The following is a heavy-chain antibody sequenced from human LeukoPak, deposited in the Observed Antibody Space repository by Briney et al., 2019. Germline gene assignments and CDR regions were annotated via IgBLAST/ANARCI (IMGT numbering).Heavy chain of an antibody. CDR2: IWYDGSNK. Sequence: QPGGSLRLSCAASGFTLSSYGMHWVRQAPGKGLEWVAVIWYDGSNKYYADSVKGRFTISRDNSKNTLYLQMNSLRAEDTAVYYCARYGSGSTIDYWGQGTLVTVSS. J-gene: IGHJ4*02. D-gene: IGHD3-10*01. CDR1: GFTLSSYG. CDR3: ARYGSGSTIDY. V-gene: IGHV3-33*01.